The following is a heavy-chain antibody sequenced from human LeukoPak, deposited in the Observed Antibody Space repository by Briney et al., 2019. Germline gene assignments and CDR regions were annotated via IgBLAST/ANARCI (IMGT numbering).Heavy chain of an antibody. CDR2: INAGNGKT. CDR3: ARSYYDILTGSVRNWFDP. CDR1: GYTFISYA. V-gene: IGHV1-3*01. Sequence: ASVKVSCKASGYTFISYAIHWVRQAPGQRLEWMGWINAGNGKTEYSQKFQGRVTIIRDTSASTVYMELSSLRSEDTAVYYCARSYYDILTGSVRNWFDPWGQGTLVTVSS. D-gene: IGHD3-9*01. J-gene: IGHJ5*02.